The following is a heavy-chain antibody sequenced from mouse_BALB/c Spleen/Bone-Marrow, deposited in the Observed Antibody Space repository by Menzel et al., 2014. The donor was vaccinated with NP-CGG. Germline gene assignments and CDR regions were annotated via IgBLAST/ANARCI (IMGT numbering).Heavy chain of an antibody. J-gene: IGHJ3*01. CDR3: TIVAY. V-gene: IGHV1-15*01. CDR2: IDPETGGT. Sequence: VKLVESGAELVRPGTSVTLSCKASGYTFXDYKMHWVKQTPVHGLGWIGLIDPETGGTAYNQRFKGKAIMTADKSSSTAYMDLRSLTSEDSAVYYCTIVAYWGQGTLVTVSA. CDR1: GYTFXDYK.